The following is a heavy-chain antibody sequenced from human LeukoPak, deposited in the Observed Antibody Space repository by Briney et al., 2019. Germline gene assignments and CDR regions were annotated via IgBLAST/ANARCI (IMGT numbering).Heavy chain of an antibody. J-gene: IGHJ4*02. V-gene: IGHV1-2*06. CDR2: INPNGGDT. CDR3: ARVGFTSSWSNFDY. Sequence: ASVKVSCKASGYTFAAYFIHWVRQAPGQGLESMGRINPNGGDTNYAQKFQGRVTMTGDTSISTAYMELSSLRSDDTAMYYCARVGFTSSWSNFDYWGQGTLVTVSS. D-gene: IGHD6-13*01. CDR1: GYTFAAYF.